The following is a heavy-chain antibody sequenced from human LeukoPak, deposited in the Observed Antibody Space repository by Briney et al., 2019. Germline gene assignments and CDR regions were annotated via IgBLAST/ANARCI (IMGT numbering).Heavy chain of an antibody. Sequence: SETLSLTCTVSGGSISSYYWSWIRQPPGKGLEWIGYIYYSGSTNYNPFLKSRVTISVDTSKNQFSLKLSSVTAADTAVYYCVRVDLSSGYYYGYFDYWGQGTLVTVSS. D-gene: IGHD3-22*01. CDR2: IYYSGST. J-gene: IGHJ4*02. V-gene: IGHV4-59*08. CDR1: GGSISSYY. CDR3: VRVDLSSGYYYGYFDY.